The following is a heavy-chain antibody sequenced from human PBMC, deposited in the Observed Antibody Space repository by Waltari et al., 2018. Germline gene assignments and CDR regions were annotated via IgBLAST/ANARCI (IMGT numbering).Heavy chain of an antibody. D-gene: IGHD5-12*01. CDR1: GYTLPELS. Sequence: QVQLVQSGAEVKKPGASVKVSCKVSGYTLPELSMHWVRQAPGTGLEWMGGFDPEDGETIYAQKFQGRVTMTEDTSTDTAYMELSSLRSEDTAVYYCATDLGVIDGYNYVVDFDYWGQGTLVTVSS. CDR3: ATDLGVIDGYNYVVDFDY. J-gene: IGHJ4*02. V-gene: IGHV1-24*01. CDR2: FDPEDGET.